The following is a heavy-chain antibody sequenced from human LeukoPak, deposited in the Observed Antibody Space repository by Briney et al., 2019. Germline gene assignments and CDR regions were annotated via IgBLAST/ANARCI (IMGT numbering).Heavy chain of an antibody. J-gene: IGHJ6*03. Sequence: PGGSLRLSCAASGFTFSSYGMHWVRQAPGKGLEWVAVIWYDGSNKYYADSVKGRFTISRDNSKNTLYLQMNSLRAEDTAVYYCAKERYSSSWYSYYYYYMDVWSKGTTVTVSS. CDR1: GFTFSSYG. V-gene: IGHV3-33*06. CDR3: AKERYSSSWYSYYYYYMDV. D-gene: IGHD6-13*01. CDR2: IWYDGSNK.